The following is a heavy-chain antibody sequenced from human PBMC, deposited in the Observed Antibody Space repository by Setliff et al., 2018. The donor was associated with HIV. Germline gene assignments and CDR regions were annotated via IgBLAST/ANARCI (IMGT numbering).Heavy chain of an antibody. CDR3: ARDQRSSGYYPPFDY. Sequence: SETLSLTCTVSDYSIGSGYYWGWIRQSPGQGLDWIGSISHAGDTYYNPSLKSRVTMSIDTSKNLFSLNLTSVTAADTATYYCARDQRSSGYYPPFDYWGQGMMVTVS. V-gene: IGHV4-38-2*02. D-gene: IGHD3-22*01. CDR2: ISHAGDT. CDR1: DYSIGSGYY. J-gene: IGHJ4*02.